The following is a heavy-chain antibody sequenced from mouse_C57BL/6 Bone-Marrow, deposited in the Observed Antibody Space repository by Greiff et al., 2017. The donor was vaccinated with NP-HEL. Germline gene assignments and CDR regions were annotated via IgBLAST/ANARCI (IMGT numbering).Heavy chain of an antibody. J-gene: IGHJ1*03. Sequence: QVTLKVSGPGILQPSQTLSLTCSFSGFSLSTFGMGVGWIRQPSGKGLEWLARIWWDYDKYYNPALKSRLTIYKDTSKNQVFLKIGKVDTEDTATYYCARILETGTSYWYFEVWGTGTTVTVSS. CDR1: GFSLSTFGMG. V-gene: IGHV8-8*01. D-gene: IGHD4-1*01. CDR2: IWWDYDK. CDR3: ARILETGTSYWYFEV.